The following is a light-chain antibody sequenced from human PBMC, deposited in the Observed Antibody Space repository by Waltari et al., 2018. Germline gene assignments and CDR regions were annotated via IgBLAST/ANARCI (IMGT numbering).Light chain of an antibody. CDR1: QDIKND. V-gene: IGKV1-17*01. Sequence: DIQMTQSPSSLSASVGYRVTITCRASQDIKNDLGWYQQKQGKAPKRLIYSASSLQTGVPSRFSGSGSGTKFTLTISSLQPEDFATYYCLQHDSYPWPFGQGTRVEIK. CDR2: SAS. CDR3: LQHDSYPWP. J-gene: IGKJ1*01.